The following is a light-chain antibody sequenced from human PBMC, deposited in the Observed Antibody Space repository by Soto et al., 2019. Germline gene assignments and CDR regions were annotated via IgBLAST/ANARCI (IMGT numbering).Light chain of an antibody. J-gene: IGKJ3*01. CDR1: QSLVYSDGNTY. CDR3: MKGTHWPPN. V-gene: IGKV2-30*01. CDR2: KVS. Sequence: DVVMTQSPLSLPVTLGQPASISCRSNQSLVYSDGNTYLNWFQQRPGQSPRRLIYKVSNRDSGVPDRFSGSGSGTDFTLKISRVEAEDVGVYYCMKGTHWPPNFGPGTKVDVK.